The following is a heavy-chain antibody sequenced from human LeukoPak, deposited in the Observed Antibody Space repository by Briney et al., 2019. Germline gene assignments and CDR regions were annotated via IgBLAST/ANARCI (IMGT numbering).Heavy chain of an antibody. D-gene: IGHD4-23*01. J-gene: IGHJ4*02. CDR2: INHSGST. CDR1: GGSFSGYY. Sequence: SETLSLTCAVYGGSFSGYYWSWIRQSPGKGLEWIGEINHSGSTNYNPSLKSRVTISVDTSKNQFSLKLSSVTAADTAVYYCARWDSVDYGGTVGFDYWGQGTLVTVSS. CDR3: ARWDSVDYGGTVGFDY. V-gene: IGHV4-34*01.